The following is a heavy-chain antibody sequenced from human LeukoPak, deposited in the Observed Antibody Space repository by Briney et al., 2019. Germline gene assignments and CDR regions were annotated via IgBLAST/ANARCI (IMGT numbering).Heavy chain of an antibody. CDR1: GYTFTSYG. J-gene: IGHJ4*02. D-gene: IGHD3-10*01. CDR2: ISAYNGNT. Sequence: ASVKVSCKASGYTFTSYGISWVRQAPGQGLEWMGWISAYNGNTNYAQKLQGRVTMTTDTSTSTAYMELRSLRSDDTAAYYCARTLGGGVITPQDYWGQGTLVTVSS. V-gene: IGHV1-18*01. CDR3: ARTLGGGVITPQDY.